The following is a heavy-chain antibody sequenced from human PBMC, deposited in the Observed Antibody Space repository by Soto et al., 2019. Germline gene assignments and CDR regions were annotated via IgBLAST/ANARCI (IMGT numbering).Heavy chain of an antibody. V-gene: IGHV4-34*01. CDR2: INHSGST. CDR1: GGSFSGYY. CDR3: ASRRYYDRSGDYGGYFDY. D-gene: IGHD3-22*01. J-gene: IGHJ4*01. Sequence: PSETLSLTCAVYGGSFSGYYWSWIRQPPGKGLEWIGEINHSGSTNYKPSLKSQVTISVDTSKNQFSLKLSSVTAADTAVYYCASRRYYDRSGDYGGYFDYWGHGTLGTVSS.